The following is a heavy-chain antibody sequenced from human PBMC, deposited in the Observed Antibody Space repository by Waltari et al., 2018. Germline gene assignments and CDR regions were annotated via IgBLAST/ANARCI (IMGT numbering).Heavy chain of an antibody. V-gene: IGHV4-4*02. Sequence: QLQLQESGPGLVKPSGTLSLTCTVSGDSMTSTDCWSWVRQPPRKGLEGVGQVRGDGKTNYNPSFAGRVAVSLDTSINQFSLRVTSATAADTAVYYCARDRGRGLYLDSWGQGTLVTVSP. D-gene: IGHD2-15*01. J-gene: IGHJ4*02. CDR3: ARDRGRGLYLDS. CDR2: VRGDGKT. CDR1: GDSMTSTDC.